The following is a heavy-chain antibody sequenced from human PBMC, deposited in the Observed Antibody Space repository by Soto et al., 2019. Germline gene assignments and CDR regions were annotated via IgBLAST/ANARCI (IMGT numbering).Heavy chain of an antibody. CDR3: ARGAYSDSSSYFDY. Sequence: PSETLSLTCTVSGDSISSDVYYWSWIRQPPGKGLEWIGYIYYSGNTYSSPSLQSRVTISVDTSRNQFTLKLNSVTAADTAVYYCARGAYSDSSSYFDYWGQGTLVTVSS. J-gene: IGHJ4*02. V-gene: IGHV4-30-4*01. D-gene: IGHD6-6*01. CDR2: IYYSGNT. CDR1: GDSISSDVYY.